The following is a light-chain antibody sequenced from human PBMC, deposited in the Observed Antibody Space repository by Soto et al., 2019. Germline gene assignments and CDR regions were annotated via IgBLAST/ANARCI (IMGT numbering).Light chain of an antibody. CDR2: FNSDGNH. CDR1: SGHSSYA. J-gene: IGLJ2*01. V-gene: IGLV4-69*01. Sequence: QLVLTQSPSASASLGASVRLTCTLSSGHSSYAIAWHQQQPEKGPRYLMKFNSDGNHSKGDGIPDRFSGSSSGAERYLTISSLQSEDEADYYCQTWGTGIQVVFGGGTKLTVL. CDR3: QTWGTGIQVV.